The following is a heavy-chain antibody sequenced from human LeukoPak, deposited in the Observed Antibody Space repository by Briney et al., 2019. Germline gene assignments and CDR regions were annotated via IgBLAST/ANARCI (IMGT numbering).Heavy chain of an antibody. D-gene: IGHD6-13*01. CDR1: GFTFSSYS. J-gene: IGHJ3*02. Sequence: GGSLRLSCAAYGFTFSSYSMNWVRQAPGKGLEWVSSISSSSSYIYYADSVKGRFTISRDNAKNSLYLQMNSLRAEDTAVYYCARPKHRIAAAGDDAFDIWGQGTMVTVSS. V-gene: IGHV3-21*01. CDR3: ARPKHRIAAAGDDAFDI. CDR2: ISSSSSYI.